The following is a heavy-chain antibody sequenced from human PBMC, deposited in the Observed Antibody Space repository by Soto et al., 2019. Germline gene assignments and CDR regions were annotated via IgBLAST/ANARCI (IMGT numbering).Heavy chain of an antibody. Sequence: GRSLRLSCAASGFTFSSYAMSWVRQAPGKGLEWVSAISGSGGSTYYADSVKGRFTISRDNSKNTLYLQMNSLRAEDTAVYYCAKSSGTHRASYGMDVWGQGTTVTVSS. D-gene: IGHD1-7*01. J-gene: IGHJ6*02. CDR2: ISGSGGST. CDR1: GFTFSSYA. V-gene: IGHV3-23*01. CDR3: AKSSGTHRASYGMDV.